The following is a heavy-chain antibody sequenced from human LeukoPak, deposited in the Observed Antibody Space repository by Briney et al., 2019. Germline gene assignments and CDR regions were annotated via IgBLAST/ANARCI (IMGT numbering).Heavy chain of an antibody. V-gene: IGHV1-2*06. D-gene: IGHD3-22*01. CDR2: INPNRGGT. CDR3: ARDTPYYYDSSGPLRY. CDR1: GYTFTGYY. Sequence: ASVKVSCKASGYTFTGYYMHWVRQAPGQGLEWMGRINPNRGGTNYAQKFQGRVNMTRDTSVSTAYMELSRLRSDDTAVYYCARDTPYYYDSSGPLRYWGQGTLVTVSS. J-gene: IGHJ4*02.